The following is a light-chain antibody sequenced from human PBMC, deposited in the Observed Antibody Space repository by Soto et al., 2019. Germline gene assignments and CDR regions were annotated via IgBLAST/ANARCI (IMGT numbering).Light chain of an antibody. V-gene: IGKV3-15*01. CDR3: YQYEQTPPWT. CDR2: GAS. Sequence: EIVMTQSPATLSVSPGERATLSCRASQSVSGNLAWYQQKPGQAPRLLIYGASTRATGIPARFSGSGSGTEFTLTISSLQAEDVAVYFCYQYEQTPPWTFGRGTKVDIK. CDR1: QSVSGN. J-gene: IGKJ1*01.